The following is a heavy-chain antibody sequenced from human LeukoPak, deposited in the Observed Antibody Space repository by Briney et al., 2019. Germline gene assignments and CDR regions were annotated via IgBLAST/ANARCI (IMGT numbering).Heavy chain of an antibody. D-gene: IGHD4-17*01. CDR1: GDSISSSSYY. Sequence: SETLSLTCAVSGDSISSSSYYWGWIRQPPGKGLEWIGSIYYSGSTYYNPSLKSRVTISVDTSKNQFSLKLSSVTAADTAVYYCARLHNGDYVVYWGQGTLVTVSS. J-gene: IGHJ4*02. CDR3: ARLHNGDYVVY. CDR2: IYYSGST. V-gene: IGHV4-39*01.